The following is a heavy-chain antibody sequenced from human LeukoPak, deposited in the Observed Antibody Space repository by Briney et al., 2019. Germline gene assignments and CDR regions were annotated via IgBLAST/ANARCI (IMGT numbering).Heavy chain of an antibody. V-gene: IGHV4-39*07. CDR2: IYYSGST. CDR3: ARSVDTATKYYFDY. CDR1: GGSISSSSYY. D-gene: IGHD5-18*01. Sequence: PSETLSLTCTVSGGSISSSSYYWGWIRQPPGKGLEWIGSIYYSGSTYYNPSLKSRVTISVDTSKNQFSLKLSSVTAADTAVYYCARSVDTATKYYFDYWGQGTLVTVSS. J-gene: IGHJ4*02.